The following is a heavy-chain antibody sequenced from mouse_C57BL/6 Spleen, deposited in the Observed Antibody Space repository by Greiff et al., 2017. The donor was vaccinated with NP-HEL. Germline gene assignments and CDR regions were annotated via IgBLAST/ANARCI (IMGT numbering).Heavy chain of an antibody. CDR2: IHPNSGST. Sequence: QVQLQQSGAELVKPGASVKLSCKASGYTFTSYWMHWVKQRPGQGLEWIGMIHPNSGSTNYNEKFKSKATLTVDKSSSTAYMQLSSLTSEDSAVYYCARDYSNHWYFDVWGTGTTVTVSS. J-gene: IGHJ1*03. CDR1: GYTFTSYW. CDR3: ARDYSNHWYFDV. V-gene: IGHV1-64*01. D-gene: IGHD2-5*01.